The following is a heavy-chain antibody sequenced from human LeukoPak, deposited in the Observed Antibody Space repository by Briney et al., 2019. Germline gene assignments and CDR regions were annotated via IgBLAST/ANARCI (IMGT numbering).Heavy chain of an antibody. V-gene: IGHV3-30*18. Sequence: GRSLRLSCAASGFTFSSYGMHWVRQAPGKGLEWVAVISYDGSNKYYADSLKGRFTISRDHSKNTLYLQMNSLRAEDTAVYYCAKAVSSWYGFYYGMDVWGQGTTVTASS. CDR3: AKAVSSWYGFYYGMDV. J-gene: IGHJ6*02. D-gene: IGHD6-13*01. CDR1: GFTFSSYG. CDR2: ISYDGSNK.